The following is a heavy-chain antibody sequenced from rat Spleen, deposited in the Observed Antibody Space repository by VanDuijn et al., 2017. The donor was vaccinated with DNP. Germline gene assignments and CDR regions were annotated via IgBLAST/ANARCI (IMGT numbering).Heavy chain of an antibody. D-gene: IGHD1-10*01. Sequence: EVHLVESGGGLVQPGRSMLLSCVASGFTFSDYYMAWVRQAPKKGLEWVASISYEGSGTYYGDPVKGRFTISRHNAKSTLYLQMNSLRSEDTATYYCARLTTPFDYWGQGVMVTVSS. CDR3: ARLTTPFDY. CDR1: GFTFSDYY. J-gene: IGHJ2*01. V-gene: IGHV5-22*01. CDR2: ISYEGSGT.